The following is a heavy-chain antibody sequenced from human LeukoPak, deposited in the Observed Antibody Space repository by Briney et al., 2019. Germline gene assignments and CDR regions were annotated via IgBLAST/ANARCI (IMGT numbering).Heavy chain of an antibody. CDR1: GYSFTSYG. J-gene: IGHJ4*02. V-gene: IGHV1-18*01. Sequence: GASVKVSCKASGYSFTSYGFTWVRQAPGQGLGWMGWISGYNGNMIYAQKLQGRVTMTTDTSTSTAYMELRSLRSDDTAVYYCARDPDFRGAQIDYWGQGTLVTVSS. D-gene: IGHD3-10*01. CDR2: ISGYNGNM. CDR3: ARDPDFRGAQIDY.